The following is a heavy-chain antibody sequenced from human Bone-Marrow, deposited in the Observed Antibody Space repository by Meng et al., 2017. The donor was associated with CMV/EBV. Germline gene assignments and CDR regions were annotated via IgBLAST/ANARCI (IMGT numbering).Heavy chain of an antibody. D-gene: IGHD1-26*01. V-gene: IGHV1-8*01. J-gene: IGHJ4*02. Sequence: ASVKVSCKASGYTFTSYDINWVRQATGQGLEWMGWMNPNSGNTGYAQKFQGRVTMTTDTSTSTAYMELRSLRSDDTAVYYCARGRLVGACDYWGQGTLVTVSS. CDR3: ARGRLVGACDY. CDR2: MNPNSGNT. CDR1: GYTFTSYD.